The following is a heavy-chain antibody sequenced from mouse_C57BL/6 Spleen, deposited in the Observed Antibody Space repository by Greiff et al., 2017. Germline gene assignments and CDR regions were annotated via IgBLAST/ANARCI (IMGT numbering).Heavy chain of an antibody. CDR3: AILDYDYDDGAMDY. J-gene: IGHJ4*01. CDR2: IHPSDSDT. CDR1: GYTFTSYW. D-gene: IGHD2-4*01. V-gene: IGHV1-74*01. Sequence: VQLQQPGAELVKPGASVKVSCKASGYTFTSYWMHWVKQRPGQGLEWIGRIHPSDSDTNYNQKFKGKATLTVDQSSSTAYMQLSSLTSEDSAVYYCAILDYDYDDGAMDYWGQGTSVTVSS.